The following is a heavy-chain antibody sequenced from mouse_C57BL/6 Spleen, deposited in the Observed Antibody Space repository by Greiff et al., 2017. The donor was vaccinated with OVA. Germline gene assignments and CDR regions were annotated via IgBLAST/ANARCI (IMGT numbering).Heavy chain of an antibody. CDR1: GYSITSGYY. V-gene: IGHV3-6*01. CDR3: ARERDYGDAMDY. Sequence: EESGPGLVKPSQSLSLTCSVTGYSITSGYYWNWIRQFPGNKLEWVGYISYDGSNNYNPSLKNRISITRDTSKNQFFLKLNSVTTEDTATYYCARERDYGDAMDYWGQGTSVTVSS. J-gene: IGHJ4*01. CDR2: ISYDGSN. D-gene: IGHD1-1*02.